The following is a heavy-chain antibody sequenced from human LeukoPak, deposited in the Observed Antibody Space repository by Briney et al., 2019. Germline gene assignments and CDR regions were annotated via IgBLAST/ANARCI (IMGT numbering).Heavy chain of an antibody. Sequence: SGGSLRLSCAASGFTFRSYAMSWVRQAPGKGLEWVSVISGSGGSTYYADSVKGRFAISRDNSKNTLYLQMNSLRAEDTAVYYCATSQRLVPGDYWGQGTLFTVSS. J-gene: IGHJ4*02. CDR3: ATSQRLVPGDY. D-gene: IGHD6-13*01. CDR1: GFTFRSYA. CDR2: ISGSGGST. V-gene: IGHV3-23*01.